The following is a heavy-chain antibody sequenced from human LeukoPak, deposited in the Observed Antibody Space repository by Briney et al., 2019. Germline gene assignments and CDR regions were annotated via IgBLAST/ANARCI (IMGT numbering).Heavy chain of an antibody. CDR3: ARDVEMYSSTWSDAFDI. Sequence: GGSLRLSCAAAGFTFSSYWMTWVRQAPGKGLEWVATIKQDGSDKYYMDSVRGRFTISRDNAKNSLYLQMNSLRVEDTAVYYCARDVEMYSSTWSDAFDIWGQGTMVTVSS. D-gene: IGHD6-13*01. CDR2: IKQDGSDK. CDR1: GFTFSSYW. J-gene: IGHJ3*02. V-gene: IGHV3-7*01.